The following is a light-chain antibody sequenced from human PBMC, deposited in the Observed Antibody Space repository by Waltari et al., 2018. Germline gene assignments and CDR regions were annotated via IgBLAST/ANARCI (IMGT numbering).Light chain of an antibody. V-gene: IGLV3-9*01. CDR3: QVWDSTTDVI. CDR2: RDS. Sequence: SYELTQPLSVSVAPGQKASITCGGDNIGGKTVHWYQHKPGQAHVLVIYRDSHRPSGIPERFSGSNSENTATLTISRVQAGDEADLYCQVWDSTTDVIFGGGTKLTVL. J-gene: IGLJ2*01. CDR1: NIGGKT.